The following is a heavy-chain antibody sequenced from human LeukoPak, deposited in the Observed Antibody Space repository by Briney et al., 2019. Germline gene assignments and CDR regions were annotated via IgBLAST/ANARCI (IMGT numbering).Heavy chain of an antibody. D-gene: IGHD3-3*01. J-gene: IGHJ6*03. CDR2: IYYSGST. CDR1: GGSISSSGYY. V-gene: IGHV4-39*07. CDR3: ARDLNPPYYDFWSGYLTMDV. Sequence: SETLSLTCTVSGGSISSSGYYWGWIRQPPGKGLEWIGSIYYSGSTHYNPSLKSRVTMSVDTSKNQFSLKLSSVTAADTAVYYCARDLNPPYYDFWSGYLTMDVWGKGTTVTVSS.